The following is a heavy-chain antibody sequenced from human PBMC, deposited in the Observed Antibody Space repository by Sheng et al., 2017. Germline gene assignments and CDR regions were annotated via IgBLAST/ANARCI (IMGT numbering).Heavy chain of an antibody. CDR1: GGSFSGYY. CDR3: ARVGRGKYCTATTCYTSHSYYGLDV. Sequence: QVQLQQWGAGLLKPSETLSLTCAVYGGSFSGYYWSWIRQPPGKGLEWIGEINHSVRTNYNPSLTSRATISIDTSKNQFSLRLSSVTAADTAVYYCARVGRGKYCTATTCYTSHSYYGLDVWGQGTTVTGLL. D-gene: IGHD2-2*02. J-gene: IGHJ6*02. V-gene: IGHV4-34*01. CDR2: INHSVRT.